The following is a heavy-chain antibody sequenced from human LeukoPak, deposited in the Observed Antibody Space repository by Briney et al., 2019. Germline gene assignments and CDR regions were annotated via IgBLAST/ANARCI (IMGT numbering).Heavy chain of an antibody. D-gene: IGHD5-24*01. CDR2: IYTGGRT. J-gene: IGHJ5*02. Sequence: GGSLRLSCTDSELTVSRNYMAWVRQAPGMGLECVSVIYTGGRTFYADSVRGRLTISRDISKNTVSLQMNSLKAEDTAVYFCARVEMATSSLDLWGQGTLVIVSS. CDR1: ELTVSRNY. CDR3: ARVEMATSSLDL. V-gene: IGHV3-53*01.